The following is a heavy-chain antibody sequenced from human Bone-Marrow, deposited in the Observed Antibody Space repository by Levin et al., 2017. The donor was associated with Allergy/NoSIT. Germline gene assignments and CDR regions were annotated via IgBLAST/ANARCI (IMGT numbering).Heavy chain of an antibody. Sequence: SQTLSLTCAVYGGSFSGYYWSWIRQPPGKGLEWIGEINHSESTNYNPSLKSRVAISVDTSKNQFSLKLSSVTAADTAVYYCARTPRSFWSGYFYFDYWGQGTLVTVSS. CDR3: ARTPRSFWSGYFYFDY. J-gene: IGHJ4*02. CDR1: GGSFSGYY. CDR2: INHSEST. D-gene: IGHD3-3*01. V-gene: IGHV4-34*01.